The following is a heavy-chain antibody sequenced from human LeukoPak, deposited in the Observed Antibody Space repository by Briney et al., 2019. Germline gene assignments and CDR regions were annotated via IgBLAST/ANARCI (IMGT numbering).Heavy chain of an antibody. CDR2: ITSSGAAT. Sequence: GGSLRLSCAASGFTFSSYAMSWVRQAPGKGLEWVSSITSSGAATYYADSEKGRITIARANSDKTLYLQMNSLRAEDTAVYYCAKDRPNYYGSNGHYYKLNGDCWGQGTLVTVSS. J-gene: IGHJ4*02. CDR3: AKDRPNYYGSNGHYYKLNGDC. D-gene: IGHD3-22*01. V-gene: IGHV3-23*01. CDR1: GFTFSSYA.